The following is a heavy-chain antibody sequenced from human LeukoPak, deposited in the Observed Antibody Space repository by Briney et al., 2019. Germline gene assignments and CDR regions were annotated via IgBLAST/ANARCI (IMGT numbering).Heavy chain of an antibody. J-gene: IGHJ4*02. D-gene: IGHD6-25*01. CDR3: ARDPAGTEGY. CDR2: IYSGGST. Sequence: GGSLRLSCAASGFTVSSNYMSWVRQAPGKGLEWVSVIYSGGSTYYADSVKGRFTISRDNSKNTLCLQMNSLRAEDTAVYYCARDPAGTEGYWGQGTLVTVSS. V-gene: IGHV3-66*02. CDR1: GFTVSSNY.